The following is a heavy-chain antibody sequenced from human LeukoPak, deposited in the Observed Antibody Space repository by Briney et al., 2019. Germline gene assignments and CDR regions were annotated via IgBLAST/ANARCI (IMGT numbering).Heavy chain of an antibody. J-gene: IGHJ2*01. CDR3: ARGDGVLATIGTGSSFFDL. V-gene: IGHV4-34*01. D-gene: IGHD5-24*01. Sequence: SETLSLTCSFDGRAFTYYYWTWIRQPPGKGLEWIGEIHHSGSFKYSPSLKARVTLSLDTSNNQFFLKLKSVTAADTAVYYCARGDGVLATIGTGSSFFDLWGRGTLVTVSS. CDR2: IHHSGSF. CDR1: GRAFTYYY.